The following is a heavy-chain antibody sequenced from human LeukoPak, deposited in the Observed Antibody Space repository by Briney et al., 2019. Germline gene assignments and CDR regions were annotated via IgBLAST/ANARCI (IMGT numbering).Heavy chain of an antibody. Sequence: SETLSLTCTVSGGSISGYYWSWIRQPPGKGLEWIGHINYSGGTKYNPSLKSRVTISVDTPKNQFSLKLSSVTAADTAVYYCARYYYDSSGYSHGMDVWGQGTTVTVSS. CDR1: GGSISGYY. D-gene: IGHD3-22*01. V-gene: IGHV4-59*08. CDR2: INYSGGT. CDR3: ARYYYDSSGYSHGMDV. J-gene: IGHJ6*02.